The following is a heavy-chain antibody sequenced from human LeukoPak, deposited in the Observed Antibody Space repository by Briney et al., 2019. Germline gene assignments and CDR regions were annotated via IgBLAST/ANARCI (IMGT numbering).Heavy chain of an antibody. J-gene: IGHJ3*02. Sequence: GRSLRLSCAASGFSFRDFPVHWVRQAPGKGLELVAVISYDGSDKYYTNSVKGRFTISIDNSKNRLYMQMNSMRAEDTDVYYCASSGGDYGDGFDIWGQGTVVTVSS. V-gene: IGHV3-30*04. CDR2: ISYDGSDK. CDR3: ASSGGDYGDGFDI. CDR1: GFSFRDFP. D-gene: IGHD4-17*01.